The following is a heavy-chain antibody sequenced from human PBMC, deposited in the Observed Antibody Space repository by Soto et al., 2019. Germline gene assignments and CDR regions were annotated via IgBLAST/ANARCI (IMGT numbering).Heavy chain of an antibody. CDR3: AKDQGDDIFSYPPYYHYYFMDF. J-gene: IGHJ6*03. Sequence: GGSLRLSCAASGFTFSSYGMHWVRQAPGKGLEWVAVISYDGSNKYYADSVKGRFTISRDNSKNTLYLQMNSLRAEDTAVYYCAKDQGDDIFSYPPYYHYYFMDFWARGTTVPGS. CDR2: ISYDGSNK. D-gene: IGHD3-9*01. V-gene: IGHV3-30*18. CDR1: GFTFSSYG.